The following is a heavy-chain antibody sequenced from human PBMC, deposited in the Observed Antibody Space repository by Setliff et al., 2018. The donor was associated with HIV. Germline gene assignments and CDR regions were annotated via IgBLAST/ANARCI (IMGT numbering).Heavy chain of an antibody. V-gene: IGHV3-30*04. CDR3: ARENYYGSGTHFFDD. Sequence: GWSLRLSCAASGFTLSGYDMHWVRQAPGKGLEWVALISYDGSYDKYADSVKGRFTGSRDNSKNMLYLQMNSLRVEDTAIYYCARENYYGSGTHFFDDWGQGTLVTVSS. CDR1: GFTLSGYD. J-gene: IGHJ4*02. CDR2: ISYDGSYD. D-gene: IGHD3-10*01.